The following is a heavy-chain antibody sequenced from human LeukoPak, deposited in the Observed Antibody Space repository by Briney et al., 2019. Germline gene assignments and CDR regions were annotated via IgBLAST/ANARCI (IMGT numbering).Heavy chain of an antibody. CDR1: GYTFTSYD. Sequence: ASVKVSCKASGYTFTSYDSNWVRQATGQGLEWMGWMNPNSGNTGYAQKFQGRVTMTRNTSISTAYMELSSLRSEDTAVYYCARALVGATVYYFDYWGQGTLVTVSS. CDR3: ARALVGATVYYFDY. J-gene: IGHJ4*02. CDR2: MNPNSGNT. D-gene: IGHD1-26*01. V-gene: IGHV1-8*01.